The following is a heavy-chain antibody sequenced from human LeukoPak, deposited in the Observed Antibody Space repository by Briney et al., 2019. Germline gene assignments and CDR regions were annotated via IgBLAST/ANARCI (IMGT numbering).Heavy chain of an antibody. CDR1: GGSISSSSYY. CDR2: IYHSGST. D-gene: IGHD6-6*01. J-gene: IGHJ4*02. CDR3: ARVTYSSSSSTTHFDY. V-gene: IGHV4-39*07. Sequence: SETLSHTCTVSGGSISSSSYYWGWIRQPPGKGLEWIGEIYHSGSTNYNPSLKSRVTISADKSKNQFSLKLSSVTAADTAVYYCARVTYSSSSSTTHFDYWGQGTLVTVSS.